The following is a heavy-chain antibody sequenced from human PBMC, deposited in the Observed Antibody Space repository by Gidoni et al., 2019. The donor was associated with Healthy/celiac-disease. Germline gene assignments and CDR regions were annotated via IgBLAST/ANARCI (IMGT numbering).Heavy chain of an antibody. V-gene: IGHV1-69*04. CDR2: IIPILGIA. CDR3: AREQLVAVYYYYYGMDV. J-gene: IGHJ6*02. D-gene: IGHD6-6*01. Sequence: QVQLVQSGAEVKKPGSSVKVSCKASGGTFSSYAISWVRQAPGQGLEWMGRIIPILGIANYAQKFQGRVTITADKSTSTAYMELSSLRSEDTAVYYCAREQLVAVYYYYYGMDVWGQGTTVTVSS. CDR1: GGTFSSYA.